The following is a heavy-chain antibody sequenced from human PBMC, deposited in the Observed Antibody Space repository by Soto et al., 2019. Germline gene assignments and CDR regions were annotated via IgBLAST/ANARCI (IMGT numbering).Heavy chain of an antibody. Sequence: PSETLSLTCTVSGDSISGYYWSWIRQPPGKGLEWIGYFYNTGSTNSSPSLKSRVTMSVDTSKNQFSLNLSSVTAADTAVYYCVRTSYYYYMDVWGKGTTVTVSS. CDR2: FYNTGST. V-gene: IGHV4-59*01. J-gene: IGHJ6*03. D-gene: IGHD3-10*01. CDR1: GDSISGYY. CDR3: VRTSYYYYMDV.